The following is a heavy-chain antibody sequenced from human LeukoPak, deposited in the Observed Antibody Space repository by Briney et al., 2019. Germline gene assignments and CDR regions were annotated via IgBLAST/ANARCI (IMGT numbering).Heavy chain of an antibody. V-gene: IGHV1-18*01. CDR2: ISSYNGNT. D-gene: IGHD3-10*01. CDR1: GYIFTSYG. J-gene: IGHJ4*02. Sequence: ASVKVSCKSSGYIFTSYGISWVRPPPGQGLEWMRWISSYNGNTNYAQKLQGRVTMTTDTSTSTAYMELRSLRSDDTAVYYCVRAGGPLWFGELAGNLFDYWGKGTLVTVSS. CDR3: VRAGGPLWFGELAGNLFDY.